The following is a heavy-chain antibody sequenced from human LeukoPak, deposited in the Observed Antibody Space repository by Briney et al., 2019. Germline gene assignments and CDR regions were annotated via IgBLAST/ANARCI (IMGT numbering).Heavy chain of an antibody. J-gene: IGHJ4*02. CDR3: ARVIQWLIDY. Sequence: GRSLRLSCAASGFTFSSYAMNWVRQAPGTGLEWVAVISYDGSNKYYADSVKGRFTISRDNSKNTLYLQMNSLRAEDTAVYYCARVIQWLIDYWGQGTLVTVSS. CDR1: GFTFSSYA. V-gene: IGHV3-30*04. D-gene: IGHD5-12*01. CDR2: ISYDGSNK.